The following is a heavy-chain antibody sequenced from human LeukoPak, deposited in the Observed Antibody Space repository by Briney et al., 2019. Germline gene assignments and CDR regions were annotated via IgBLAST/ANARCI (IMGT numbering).Heavy chain of an antibody. J-gene: IGHJ6*03. CDR2: INPSGGST. CDR1: GYTFTSYY. V-gene: IGHV1-46*01. CDR3: ARDLLYYGSGTASPYYYMDV. D-gene: IGHD3-10*01. Sequence: ASVKVSCKASGYTFTSYYMHWVRQAPGQGREWMGIINPSGGSTSYAQKFQGRVTMTRDTSTSTVYMELSSLRSEDTAVYYCARDLLYYGSGTASPYYYMDVWGKGTTVTISS.